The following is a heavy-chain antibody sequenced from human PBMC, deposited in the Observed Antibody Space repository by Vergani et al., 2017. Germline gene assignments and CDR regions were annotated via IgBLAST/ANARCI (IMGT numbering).Heavy chain of an antibody. CDR2: INHSGST. J-gene: IGHJ6*03. CDR1: GGSFSGYY. V-gene: IGHV4-34*01. CDR3: ARVPMLCIAATGTLYYDYSYMDV. Sequence: QVQLQQWGAGLLKPSETLSLTCAVYGGSFSGYYWSWIRQPPGKGLEWNGEINHSGSTNYNPSLKSRVNITVDPSKNQFSLKMSSVTAADAAVYYCARVPMLCIAATGTLYYDYSYMDVWGKGTTVTVSS. D-gene: IGHD6-13*01.